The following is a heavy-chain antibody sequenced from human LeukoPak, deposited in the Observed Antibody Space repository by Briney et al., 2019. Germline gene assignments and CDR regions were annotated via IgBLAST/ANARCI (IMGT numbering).Heavy chain of an antibody. CDR3: ARDQRGETLSAY. V-gene: IGHV1-18*01. J-gene: IGHJ4*02. CDR1: GCTFTSYG. Sequence: ASVKVSCKGSGCTFTSYGIRWVRQAPGQGLEWMGWISGHNDNTNYVQKIQGRVTMTTDTSTSTAYMELRSLRSDDTAVHYCARDQRGETLSAYWGQRTLVTVSS. CDR2: ISGHNDNT. D-gene: IGHD2-21*01.